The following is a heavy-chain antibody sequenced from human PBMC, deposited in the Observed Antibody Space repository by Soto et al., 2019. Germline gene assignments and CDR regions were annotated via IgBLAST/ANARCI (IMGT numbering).Heavy chain of an antibody. V-gene: IGHV3-23*01. D-gene: IGHD1-1*01. Sequence: GRSLRLSCAASGFTFSSYAMSWVRQAPGKGLEWVSVISGSGDSTYYADPVKGRFTISRDNSKNTLYLQMNSLRAEDTAVYYCAKRATGNYFDYCGQGTLVTXSS. CDR2: ISGSGDST. CDR1: GFTFSSYA. J-gene: IGHJ4*02. CDR3: AKRATGNYFDY.